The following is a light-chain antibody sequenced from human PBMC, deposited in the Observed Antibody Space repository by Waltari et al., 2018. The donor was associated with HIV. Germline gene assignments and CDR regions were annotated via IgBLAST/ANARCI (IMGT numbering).Light chain of an antibody. J-gene: IGKJ1*01. CDR2: WAS. CDR3: QQYYSTPWT. V-gene: IGKV4-1*01. CDR1: QSVLYSSEKKNY. Sequence: DIVMTQSPDSLAVSLGERATINCKSSQSVLYSSEKKNYLAWYQQKSGQPPKVLIYWASTRESGVPDRFSGSGSGTDFTLTISSLQAEDVAVYYCQQYYSTPWTFGQGTKVEIK.